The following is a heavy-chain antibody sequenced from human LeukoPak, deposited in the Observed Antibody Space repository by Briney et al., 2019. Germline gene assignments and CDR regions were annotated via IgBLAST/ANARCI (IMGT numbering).Heavy chain of an antibody. Sequence: PSETLSLTCIVSGGSISGKYWSWIRQPAGKGLEWIGRINTSGNTNYNSSLKSRVTMSADTSKNQFSLELTSVTAADTAVYYCASPRSSSGWDGDFDYWGQGTLVTVSS. D-gene: IGHD6-19*01. V-gene: IGHV4-4*07. J-gene: IGHJ4*02. CDR1: GGSISGKY. CDR2: INTSGNT. CDR3: ASPRSSSGWDGDFDY.